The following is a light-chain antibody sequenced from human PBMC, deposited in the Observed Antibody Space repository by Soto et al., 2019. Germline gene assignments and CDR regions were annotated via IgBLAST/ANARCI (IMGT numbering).Light chain of an antibody. Sequence: ETVMTQSPATLSVSPGERATLSCRASQSVSSNLAWYQQKPGQAPRLLIYGVSTRATGIPARFSGSGSGTEFTLTISSLQSEDFAVYYCLQYNNWPPLTFGGGTKVEIK. CDR2: GVS. J-gene: IGKJ4*01. CDR1: QSVSSN. CDR3: LQYNNWPPLT. V-gene: IGKV3-15*01.